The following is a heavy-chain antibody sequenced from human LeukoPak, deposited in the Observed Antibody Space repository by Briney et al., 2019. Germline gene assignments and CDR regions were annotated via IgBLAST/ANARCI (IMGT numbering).Heavy chain of an antibody. CDR1: GYTFTGYY. CDR2: INANSGGT. D-gene: IGHD5-24*01. V-gene: IGHV1-2*02. Sequence: ASVKVSCKAAGYTFTGYYMHWVRQATGQGREWMRWINANSGGTNYAQKCQGRVTMTRDTSISTAYMELSRLRSDDTDVYYCARDRGSLVEMATGAFYYFDYWGQGTLVTVSS. CDR3: ARDRGSLVEMATGAFYYFDY. J-gene: IGHJ4*02.